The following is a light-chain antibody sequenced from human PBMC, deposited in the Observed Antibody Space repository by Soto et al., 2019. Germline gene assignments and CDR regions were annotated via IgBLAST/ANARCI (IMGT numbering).Light chain of an antibody. CDR2: GAS. CDR1: QGVSYN. V-gene: IGKV3-15*01. CDR3: QQYNNSPPRT. Sequence: IEMSQSPTTMSVSPGERVPLSCRVSQGVSYNLAWYQQRFGQAPRLLIYGASVRATGIPARFSGSGSGTEFTLTISNVQSEDFAVYYCQQYNNSPPRTFGPGTKVDIK. J-gene: IGKJ1*01.